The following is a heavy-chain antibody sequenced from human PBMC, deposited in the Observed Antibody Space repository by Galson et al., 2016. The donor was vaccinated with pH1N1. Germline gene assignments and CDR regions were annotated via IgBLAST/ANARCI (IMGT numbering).Heavy chain of an antibody. J-gene: IGHJ5*02. CDR3: ARVGYGDYSGWFDP. CDR2: IIPIFKTT. Sequence: SVKVSCKASGGTFGSYGINWVRQAPGQGLEWMGGIIPIFKTTKYAQNFQGRVTITADESTSTDYMELSSLRSEDTAVYYCARVGYGDYSGWFDPWGQGTLVTVSS. D-gene: IGHD4-17*01. CDR1: GGTFGSYG. V-gene: IGHV1-69*13.